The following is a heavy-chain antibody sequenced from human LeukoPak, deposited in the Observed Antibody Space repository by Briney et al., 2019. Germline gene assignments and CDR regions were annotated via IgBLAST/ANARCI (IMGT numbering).Heavy chain of an antibody. CDR3: TRDLGLQRMI. Sequence: HPGGSLRLSCAASGLSLSSNNMHWVRQTPGGGLEWLSYISAGSGTVFSADSVKGRFSISRDNARESLFLQMSSLRVEDTGVYYCTRDLGLQRMIWGRGTLVIVSS. D-gene: IGHD1-1*01. V-gene: IGHV3-48*04. CDR1: GLSLSSNN. J-gene: IGHJ2*01. CDR2: ISAGSGTV.